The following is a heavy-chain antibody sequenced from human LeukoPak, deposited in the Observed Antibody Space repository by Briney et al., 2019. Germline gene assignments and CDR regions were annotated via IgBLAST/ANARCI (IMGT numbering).Heavy chain of an antibody. CDR3: ARELDEYFDWLLSGGLFGY. CDR2: ISYDGSNK. D-gene: IGHD3-9*01. Sequence: GRSLRLSCAASGFTFSSYAMHWVRQAPGKGLEWVAVISYDGSNKYYADSVKGRFTISRDNSKNTLYLQMNSLRAEDTAVYYCARELDEYFDWLLSGGLFGYWGQGTLVTVSS. J-gene: IGHJ4*02. CDR1: GFTFSSYA. V-gene: IGHV3-30*01.